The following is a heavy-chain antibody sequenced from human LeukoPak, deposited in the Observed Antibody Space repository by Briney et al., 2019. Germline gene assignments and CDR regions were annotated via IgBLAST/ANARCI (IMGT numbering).Heavy chain of an antibody. CDR1: GFTVSSNE. D-gene: IGHD3-22*01. V-gene: IGHV3-38*03. CDR2: ISGGST. J-gene: IGHJ4*02. CDR3: ARSNYYDSSGYYYDLDY. Sequence: GGSLRLSCAASGFTVSSNEMSWVRQAPGKGLEWVSSISGGSTYYADSRKGRFTISRDNSKNTLYLQMNSLRAEDTAIYYCARSNYYDSSGYYYDLDYWGQGTLVTLSS.